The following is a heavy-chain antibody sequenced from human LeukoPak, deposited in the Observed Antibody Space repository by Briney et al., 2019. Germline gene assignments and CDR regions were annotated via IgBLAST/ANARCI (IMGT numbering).Heavy chain of an antibody. CDR1: GGSISSSSYF. D-gene: IGHD2-15*01. CDR2: FYYRATN. V-gene: IGHV4-39*01. CDR3: ARVFCSGGSCYAGNWFDP. J-gene: IGHJ5*02. Sequence: SETLSLTCTVSGGSISSSSYFWGWIRQPPGKGLEWIGSFYYRATNYYNPSLKSRVTISIDTSKNQFSLKLSSVTAADTAVYYCARVFCSGGSCYAGNWFDPWGQGTLVTVSS.